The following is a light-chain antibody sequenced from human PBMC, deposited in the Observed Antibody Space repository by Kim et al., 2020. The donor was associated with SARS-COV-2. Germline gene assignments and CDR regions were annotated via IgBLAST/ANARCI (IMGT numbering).Light chain of an antibody. CDR2: EVI. CDR3: FSYADSYTLV. J-gene: IGLJ3*02. Sequence: HSVNITQPETTRDAGGYNYLSMYNTHPGKAPKLPCSEVIQRPSGVPDHVSGSKSRDTSSLTISGPSAENEADYYCFSYADSYTLVFGGGTQLTV. CDR1: TRDAGGYNY. V-gene: IGLV2-11*03.